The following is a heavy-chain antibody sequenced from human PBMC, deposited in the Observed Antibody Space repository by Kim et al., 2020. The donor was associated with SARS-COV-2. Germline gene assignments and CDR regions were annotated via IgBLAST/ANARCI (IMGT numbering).Heavy chain of an antibody. CDR2: GST. Sequence: GSTYYADSVKGRFSISLDSSKTTLSLQMNSLKAEDTDVYYCAKGVAAAGYYSSQGTLVTVPS. D-gene: IGHD6-25*01. V-gene: IGHV3-23*01. J-gene: IGHJ4*02. CDR3: AKGVAAAGYY.